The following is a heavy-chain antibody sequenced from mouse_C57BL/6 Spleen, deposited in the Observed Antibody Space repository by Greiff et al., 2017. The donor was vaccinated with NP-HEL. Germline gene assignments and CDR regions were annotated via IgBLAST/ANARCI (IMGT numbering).Heavy chain of an antibody. V-gene: IGHV1-50*01. CDR2: IDPSDSYT. J-gene: IGHJ1*03. D-gene: IGHD2-5*01. Sequence: QVQLQQPGAELVKPGASVKLSCKASGYTFTSYWMQWVKQRPGQGLEWIGEIDPSDSYTNYNQKFKGKATLTVDTSSSTAYMQISSLTSEDSAVYYCASGAYYSNYDWYFDVWGTGTTVTVSS. CDR3: ASGAYYSNYDWYFDV. CDR1: GYTFTSYW.